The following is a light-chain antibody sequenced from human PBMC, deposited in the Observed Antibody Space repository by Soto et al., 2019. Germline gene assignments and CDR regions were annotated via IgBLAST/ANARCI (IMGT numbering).Light chain of an antibody. CDR3: AAWDDSLNGQGV. CDR1: SSNIGSNA. J-gene: IGLJ2*01. CDR2: NND. Sequence: QAVVTQPPSVSGTPGQRVTIFCSGSSSNIGSNAVNWYQQLPGTAPKLLMSNNDQRPSGVPDRFSGSKSGTSAALAVSGLQSEEEADYYCAAWDDSLNGQGVFGGGTKLAVL. V-gene: IGLV1-44*01.